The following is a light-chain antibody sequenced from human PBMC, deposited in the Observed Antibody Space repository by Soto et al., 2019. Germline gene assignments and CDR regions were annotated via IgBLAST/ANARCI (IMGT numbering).Light chain of an antibody. CDR2: GAS. J-gene: IGKJ1*01. Sequence: EIVLTQSPGTLSLSPGERATLSCRASQSVSSSYLAWYQQKPGQAPMLLIYGASSRATGIPDRFSGSGSGTDITLTISRLEPEDFSVYYCQQYSSSWTFGQGTKVEIK. V-gene: IGKV3-20*01. CDR1: QSVSSSY. CDR3: QQYSSSWT.